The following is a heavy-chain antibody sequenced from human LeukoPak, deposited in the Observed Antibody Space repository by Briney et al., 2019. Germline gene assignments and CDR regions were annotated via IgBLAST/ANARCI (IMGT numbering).Heavy chain of an antibody. V-gene: IGHV4-59*01. J-gene: IGHJ4*02. CDR3: ARVPRQGQLPEIHFDY. CDR1: GGSISRYY. D-gene: IGHD2-2*01. Sequence: KPSETLSLNCTVSGGSISRYYWSWIRQPPGKGLGWIGYIYYSGSTNYNPSLKSRVTISVDTSKNQFSLKLSSVTAADTAVYYCARVPRQGQLPEIHFDYWGQGTLVTVSS. CDR2: IYYSGST.